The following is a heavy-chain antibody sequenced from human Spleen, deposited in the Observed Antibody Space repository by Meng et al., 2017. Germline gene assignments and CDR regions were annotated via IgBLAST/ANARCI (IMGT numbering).Heavy chain of an antibody. V-gene: IGHV1-2*06. CDR1: GYTFTGYY. J-gene: IGHJ4*02. CDR2: INPNSGGT. D-gene: IGHD5-24*01. Sequence: GQLVQSGAGVKKPGASVEVSCKASGYTFTGYYVHWVRQAPGQGLEWMGRINPNSGGTNYAQKFQGRVTMTRDTSISTAYMELSRRTSDDTAVYYCAREMATIRPSYDYWGQGTLVTVSS. CDR3: AREMATIRPSYDY.